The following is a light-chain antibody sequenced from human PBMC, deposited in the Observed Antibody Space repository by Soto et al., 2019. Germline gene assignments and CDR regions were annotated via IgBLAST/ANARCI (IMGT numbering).Light chain of an antibody. V-gene: IGLV2-14*01. J-gene: IGLJ2*01. CDR2: DVN. CDR1: SSDIGGYDY. Sequence: QSALTQPPSVSGSPGQSITLSCTGTSSDIGGYDYVSWYQRHPGKAPKLIIYDVNNRPSGVSNRFSGSKSGNTASLTISGLQAEDEADYYCTSYASGSSPVVFGGGTKLTVL. CDR3: TSYASGSSPVV.